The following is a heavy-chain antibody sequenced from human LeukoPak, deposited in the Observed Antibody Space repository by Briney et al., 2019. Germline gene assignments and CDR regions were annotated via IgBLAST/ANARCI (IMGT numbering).Heavy chain of an antibody. J-gene: IGHJ4*02. CDR3: ATYRQVLLPFES. D-gene: IGHD2-8*02. CDR1: GFTFSTFA. CDR2: IFPSGGEI. Sequence: GGSLRLSCAASGFTFSTFAMIWVRQPPGKGLEWVSSIFPSGGEIHYADSVRGRFTIFRDNSKSTLSLQMNSLRAEDTAIYYCATYRQVLLPFESWGQGTLVTVSS. V-gene: IGHV3-23*01.